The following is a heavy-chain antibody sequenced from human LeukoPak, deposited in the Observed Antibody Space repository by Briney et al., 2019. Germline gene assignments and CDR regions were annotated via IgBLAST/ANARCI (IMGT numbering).Heavy chain of an antibody. D-gene: IGHD4-17*01. V-gene: IGHV3-30-3*01. CDR2: ISYDGSNK. CDR3: AREGKENGDYGTFDY. CDR1: GFTFSSYA. J-gene: IGHJ4*02. Sequence: GRSLRLSCAASGFTFSSYAMHWVRQAPGKGLEWVAVISYDGSNKYYADSVEGRFTISRDNSKNTLYLQMNSLRAEDTAVYYCAREGKENGDYGTFDYWGQGTLVTVSS.